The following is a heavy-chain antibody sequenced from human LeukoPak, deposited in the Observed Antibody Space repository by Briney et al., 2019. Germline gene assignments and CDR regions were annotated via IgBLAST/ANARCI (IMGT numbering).Heavy chain of an antibody. CDR3: ARAYCGGDCYSYYYYYGMDV. V-gene: IGHV4-59*01. J-gene: IGHJ6*02. CDR1: GGTISTYY. CDR2: IYYSGNT. Sequence: PSETLSLTCTVSGGTISTYYWSWIRQPPGKGLEWIGFIYYSGNTKYNPALKSRVTVSVDTSKNQFSLKLSSVTAADTAVYYCARAYCGGDCYSYYYYYGMDVWGQGTTVTVSS. D-gene: IGHD2-21*02.